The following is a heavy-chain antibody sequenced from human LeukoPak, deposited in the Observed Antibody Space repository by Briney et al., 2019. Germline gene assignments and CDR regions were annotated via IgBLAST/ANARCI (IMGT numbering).Heavy chain of an antibody. CDR1: GGSISSSSYY. CDR3: ARLGLDDVFDI. V-gene: IGHV4-39*07. Sequence: SDTLSLTCTVSGGSISSSSYYWGWIRQPPGKGLEWIGSIYYSGSTYYNPSLKSRITTSVDTSKNQFSLKLSSVTAADTAVYYCARLGLDDVFDIWGQGTMVTVSS. CDR2: IYYSGST. J-gene: IGHJ3*02. D-gene: IGHD3-16*01.